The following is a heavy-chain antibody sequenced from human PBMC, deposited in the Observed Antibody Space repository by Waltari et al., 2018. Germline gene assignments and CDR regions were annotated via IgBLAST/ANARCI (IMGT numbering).Heavy chain of an antibody. CDR3: ATSPIALFGTLY. D-gene: IGHD6-13*01. CDR1: LS. Sequence: LSMHWVRRAPGKGLEWMGGVDPEDGETIYAQSFQGRVTMTEDTSTDTAYMEVSSLRSEDTAVYYCATSPIALFGTLYWGQGTLVTVSS. J-gene: IGHJ4*02. V-gene: IGHV1-24*01. CDR2: VDPEDGET.